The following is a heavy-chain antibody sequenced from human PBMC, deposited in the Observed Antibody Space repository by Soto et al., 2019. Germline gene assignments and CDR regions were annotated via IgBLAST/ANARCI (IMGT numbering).Heavy chain of an antibody. J-gene: IGHJ6*02. Sequence: QVQLVQSGAEVKKPGASVKVSCKASGYTFTSYYMHWVRQAPGQGLEWMGIINPSGGSTSYAQKFQGRVTMTRDTSTSTVYMELSSLRSEDTAVYYCARDTNYDSSGYYYSHGMDVWGQGTTVTVSS. CDR3: ARDTNYDSSGYYYSHGMDV. D-gene: IGHD3-22*01. CDR2: INPSGGST. CDR1: GYTFTSYY. V-gene: IGHV1-46*01.